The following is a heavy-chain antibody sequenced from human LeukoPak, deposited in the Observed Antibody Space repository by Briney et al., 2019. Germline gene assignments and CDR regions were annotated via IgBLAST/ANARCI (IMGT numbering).Heavy chain of an antibody. Sequence: PSETLSLTCAVYGGSFSGYYWSWIRQPPGKGLEWIGEINHSGSTNYNPSLKSRVTISVDTSKNQFSLKLSSVTAADTAVYYCARTRYSSSWGIDYRGQGTLVTVSS. CDR2: INHSGST. J-gene: IGHJ4*02. CDR1: GGSFSGYY. CDR3: ARTRYSSSWGIDY. D-gene: IGHD6-13*01. V-gene: IGHV4-34*01.